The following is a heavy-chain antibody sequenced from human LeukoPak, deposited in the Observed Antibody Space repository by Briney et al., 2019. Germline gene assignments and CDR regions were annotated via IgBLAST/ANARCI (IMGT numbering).Heavy chain of an antibody. CDR1: GVTVSSNSAA. J-gene: IGHJ5*02. CDR3: ARDPGVLRYFDCFDA. D-gene: IGHD3-9*01. CDR2: TFYRSNSYN. V-gene: IGHV6-1*01. Sequence: NPSQTLSLTCAISGVTVSSNSAAWNWIRQSPSRGFDGLGRTFYRSNSYNDYPVSVKTRITINTDTTKYQFCRPLYSVPPRDTSAYDWARDPGVLRYFDCFDAWGKGTLVTVSS.